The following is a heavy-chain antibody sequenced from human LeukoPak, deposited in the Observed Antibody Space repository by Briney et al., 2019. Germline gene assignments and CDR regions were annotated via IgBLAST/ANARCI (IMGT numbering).Heavy chain of an antibody. Sequence: PGGSLRLSCAASGFAFSSYTMNWVRQAPGKGLEWVSFISRGSSPIYYADSVKGRFTISRDNAKNSLYLQMNSLRDEDTAVYYCARGKGSGTSFDIWGQGTMVTVSS. CDR2: ISRGSSPI. V-gene: IGHV3-48*02. J-gene: IGHJ3*02. D-gene: IGHD3-10*01. CDR3: ARGKGSGTSFDI. CDR1: GFAFSSYT.